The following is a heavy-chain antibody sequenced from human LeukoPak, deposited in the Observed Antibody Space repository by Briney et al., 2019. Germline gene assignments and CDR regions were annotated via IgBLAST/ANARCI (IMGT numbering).Heavy chain of an antibody. CDR2: IYYSGST. CDR1: GGSISSYY. CDR3: ARLGGSYRGIWFDP. V-gene: IGHV4-59*08. D-gene: IGHD1-26*01. Sequence: PSETLSLTCTVSGGSISSYYWSWIRQPPGKGLEWIGYIYYSGSTNYNPSLKSRVTISVDTSKNQFSLKLSSVTAADTAVYYCARLGGSYRGIWFDPRGQGTLVTVSS. J-gene: IGHJ5*02.